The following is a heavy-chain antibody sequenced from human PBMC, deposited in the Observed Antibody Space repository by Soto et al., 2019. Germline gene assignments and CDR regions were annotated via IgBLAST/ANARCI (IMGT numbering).Heavy chain of an antibody. CDR1: GGSFSGYY. Sequence: SETLSLTCAVYGGSFSGYYWSWIRQPPGKGLEWIGEINHSGSTNYNPSLKSRVTISVDTSKNQFSLKLSSVTAADTAVYYCASSDYDKTYYFDYWGQGTLVTVSS. D-gene: IGHD3-9*01. CDR2: INHSGST. J-gene: IGHJ4*02. V-gene: IGHV4-34*01. CDR3: ASSDYDKTYYFDY.